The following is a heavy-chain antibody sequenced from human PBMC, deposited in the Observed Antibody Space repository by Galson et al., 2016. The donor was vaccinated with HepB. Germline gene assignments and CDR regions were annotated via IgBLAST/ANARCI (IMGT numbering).Heavy chain of an antibody. CDR2: LSYDGSNK. CDR3: ARERAVFGVVHFDY. Sequence: SLRLSCAVSGFTISNYTLHWVRQAPGKGLEWVATLSYDGSNKYNADSVKGRFTISRDSSKNTLSRQMNSVRAEDTAVYYCARERAVFGVVHFDYWGQGTLVTVSS. D-gene: IGHD3-3*01. J-gene: IGHJ4*02. CDR1: GFTISNYT. V-gene: IGHV3-30-3*01.